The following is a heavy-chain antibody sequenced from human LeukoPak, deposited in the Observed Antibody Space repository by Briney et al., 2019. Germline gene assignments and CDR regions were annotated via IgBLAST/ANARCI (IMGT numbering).Heavy chain of an antibody. Sequence: SETLSLTCTVSGGSISSYYWSWIRQPAGKGLEWIGRIYTSGSTNYNPSLKSRVTISVDTSKNQFSLKLSSVTAADTAVYYCARVGYYDSSGYYNRGYYFDYWGQGTMVTVSS. CDR3: ARVGYYDSSGYYNRGYYFDY. CDR1: GGSISSYY. CDR2: IYTSGST. D-gene: IGHD3-22*01. V-gene: IGHV4-4*07. J-gene: IGHJ4*03.